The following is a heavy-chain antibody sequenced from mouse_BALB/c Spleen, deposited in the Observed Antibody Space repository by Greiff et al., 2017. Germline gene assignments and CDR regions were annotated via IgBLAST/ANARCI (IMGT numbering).Heavy chain of an antibody. CDR2: IYPGNSDT. D-gene: IGHD3-2*01. J-gene: IGHJ4*01. CDR3: TSFLDGSGYVYYAMDY. V-gene: IGHV1-5*01. Sequence: EVQLQQSGTVLARPGASVKMSCKASGYSFTSYWMHWVKQRPGQGLEWIGAIYPGNSDTSYNQKFKGKAKLTAVTSASTAYMELSSLTTEDSAVYYCTSFLDGSGYVYYAMDYWGQGTSVTVSS. CDR1: GYSFTSYW.